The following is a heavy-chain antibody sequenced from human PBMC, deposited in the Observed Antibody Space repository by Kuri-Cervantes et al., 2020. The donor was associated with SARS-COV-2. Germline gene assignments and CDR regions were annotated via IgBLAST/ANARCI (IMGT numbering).Heavy chain of an antibody. CDR1: GFTFSSYA. D-gene: IGHD3-22*01. J-gene: IGHJ4*02. V-gene: IGHV3-30*04. Sequence: GESLKISCAASGFTFSSYAMHWVRQAPGKGLEWVAVISYDGSNKYYADSVKGRFTISRDNSKNTLYLQMNSLRAEDTAVYYCARADGITMIVETRPTDYWGQGTQVTVSS. CDR2: ISYDGSNK. CDR3: ARADGITMIVETRPTDY.